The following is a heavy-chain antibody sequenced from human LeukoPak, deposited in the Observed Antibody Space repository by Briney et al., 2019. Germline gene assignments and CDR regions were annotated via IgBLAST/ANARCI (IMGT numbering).Heavy chain of an antibody. D-gene: IGHD3-22*01. CDR1: GGSISSYY. J-gene: IGHJ2*01. CDR3: ARDPQYYYDRSGYLGWYFDL. CDR2: IYYSGPT. V-gene: IGHV4-59*01. Sequence: SETLSLTCTVSGGSISSYYWSWIRQPPGKGLELIGYIYYSGPTTSNPSLKSRVTISVDTSKHQFSLNLSSLTAADTSVYSCARDPQYYYDRSGYLGWYFDLWGRGTLVTVSS.